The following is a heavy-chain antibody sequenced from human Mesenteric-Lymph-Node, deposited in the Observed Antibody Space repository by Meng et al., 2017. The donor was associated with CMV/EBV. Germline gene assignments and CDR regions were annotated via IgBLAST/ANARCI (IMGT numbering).Heavy chain of an antibody. D-gene: IGHD3-10*01. CDR1: GGSFSGYY. Sequence: GPLRLSCAVYGGSFSGYYWSWIRQPPGKGLEWIGEINHSGSTNYNPSLKSRVTISVDTSKNQFSLKLSSVTAADTAVYYCARLRRGVATYGMDVWGQGTTVTVSS. V-gene: IGHV4-34*01. J-gene: IGHJ6*02. CDR2: INHSGST. CDR3: ARLRRGVATYGMDV.